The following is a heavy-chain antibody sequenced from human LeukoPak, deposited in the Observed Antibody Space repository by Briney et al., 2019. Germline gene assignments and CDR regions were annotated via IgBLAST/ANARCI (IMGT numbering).Heavy chain of an antibody. CDR2: ISPDDSNS. D-gene: IGHD2-21*02. J-gene: IGHJ4*02. CDR3: ARQYGGDRGNFDY. Sequence: GESLKISCKGSGYSFTNYWIGWVRQMPGKGLEWMGMISPDDSNSRSNPSFEGQVTISADKSISTAYLQWSSLKASDTAMYYCARQYGGDRGNFDYWGQGTLVTVSS. V-gene: IGHV5-51*01. CDR1: GYSFTNYW.